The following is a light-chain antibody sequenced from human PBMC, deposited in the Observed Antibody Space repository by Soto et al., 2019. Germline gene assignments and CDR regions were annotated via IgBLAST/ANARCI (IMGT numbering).Light chain of an antibody. V-gene: IGLV1-47*01. CDR1: SSNIGSNY. CDR3: AAWDDSLSGFYV. Sequence: QSVLTQPPSASGTPGQRVTISCSGSSSNIGSNYVYWYQQLPGTAPKLLIYRNNQRPSGAPDRFSGSKSGTSAPLAISGLRSEDEADYYCAAWDDSLSGFYVFGTGTKVTVL. CDR2: RNN. J-gene: IGLJ1*01.